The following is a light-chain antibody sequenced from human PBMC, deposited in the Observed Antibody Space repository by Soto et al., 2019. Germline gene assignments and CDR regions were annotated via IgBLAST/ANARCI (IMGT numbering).Light chain of an antibody. J-gene: IGKJ2*02. CDR2: KAS. CDR3: HQYNSSPWT. CDR1: QSISTW. Sequence: DIQLTQSPSTLSASVGDRVTITCRASQSISTWLAWYQQKPGKAPKLLIYKASSLESGVPSRFSGSGSGTEFTLTITSLQPDDFATFHCHQYNSSPWTFGQGTKLEIK. V-gene: IGKV1-5*03.